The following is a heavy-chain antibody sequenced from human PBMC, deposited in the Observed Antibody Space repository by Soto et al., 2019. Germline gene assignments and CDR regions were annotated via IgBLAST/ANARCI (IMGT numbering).Heavy chain of an antibody. Sequence: QVQLVQSGAEVKKPGASVKVSCKASGYTFTHYYIHWVRQAPGQGLEWMGMINPSGGSTDYAQKFHGRVTMTTDTSTTTVYMELSSLRSDDTAVYYCARPPFPGCINGVCYPCDHWGQGTPGHRLL. CDR3: ARPPFPGCINGVCYPCDH. D-gene: IGHD2-8*01. V-gene: IGHV1-46*01. CDR2: INPSGGST. CDR1: GYTFTHYY. J-gene: IGHJ4*02.